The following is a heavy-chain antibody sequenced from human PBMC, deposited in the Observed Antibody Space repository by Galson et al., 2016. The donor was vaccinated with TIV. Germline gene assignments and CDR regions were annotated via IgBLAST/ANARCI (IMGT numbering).Heavy chain of an antibody. D-gene: IGHD6-19*01. CDR3: ARQLAGEVVMAGSLDY. V-gene: IGHV5-10-1*01. CDR2: IDPSDSYP. Sequence: QSGAEVTKPGESLRISCKGSGYIFTNYWITWVRQMPGKGLEWMGRIDPSDSYPNYSPSFQGHVAISTAKSISTAYVQWSGRRASDAAMYYCARQLAGEVVMAGSLDYWGQGTLVTVSS. CDR1: GYIFTNYW. J-gene: IGHJ4*02.